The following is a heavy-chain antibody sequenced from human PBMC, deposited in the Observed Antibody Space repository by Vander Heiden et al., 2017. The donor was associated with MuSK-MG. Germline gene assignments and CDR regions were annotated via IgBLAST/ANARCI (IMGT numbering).Heavy chain of an antibody. CDR2: IYYSGST. J-gene: IGHJ3*02. D-gene: IGHD6-19*01. Sequence: QLQLQESGPGLVKPSETLSLTCTVSGGSISSSSYYWGWIRQPPGKGLEWIGSIYYSGSTYYNPSLKSRVTISIETSKNQVSLKLSSVTAADTAVYYCARRGDTSAWYAAFDIWGQGTMVTVSS. CDR3: ARRGDTSAWYAAFDI. V-gene: IGHV4-39*01. CDR1: GGSISSSSYY.